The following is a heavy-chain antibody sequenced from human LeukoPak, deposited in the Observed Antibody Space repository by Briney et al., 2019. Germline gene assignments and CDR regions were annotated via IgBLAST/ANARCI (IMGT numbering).Heavy chain of an antibody. V-gene: IGHV4-31*03. CDR1: GGSISSGGYY. J-gene: IGHJ5*02. CDR3: ARDRSSGWPPGWFDP. D-gene: IGHD6-19*01. CDR2: IYYSGST. Sequence: PSETLSLTCTVSGGSISSGGYYWSWIRQHPGKGLEWIGYIYYSGSTYYNPSLKSRVTISVDTSKNQFSLKLSSVTAADTAVYYCARDRSSGWPPGWFDPWGQGTLVTVSS.